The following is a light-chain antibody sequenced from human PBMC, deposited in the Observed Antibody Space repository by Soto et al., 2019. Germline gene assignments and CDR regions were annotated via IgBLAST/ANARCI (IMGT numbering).Light chain of an antibody. V-gene: IGKV3-15*01. CDR2: DAS. CDR3: QQYNNWPPWT. Sequence: EIVMTQSPATLSVSPGERVTLSCRASQSVSSYLAWYQQKPGQAPRLLIYDASSRATGIPVRFSGSGSGTEFTLTISSLQSEDFAVYYCQQYNNWPPWTFGQGTKVDIK. J-gene: IGKJ1*01. CDR1: QSVSSY.